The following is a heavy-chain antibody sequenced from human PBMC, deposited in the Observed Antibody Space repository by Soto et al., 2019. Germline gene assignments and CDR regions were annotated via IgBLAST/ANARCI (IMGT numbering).Heavy chain of an antibody. CDR1: GFTFSSFV. D-gene: IGHD3-10*01. CDR3: ARVRKYYGSGSPFKGYFDY. CDR2: LSLDGSNK. V-gene: IGHV3-30*04. Sequence: PGGSLRLSCAASGFTFSSFVMHWVRQAPGKGLDWVAALSLDGSNKNYADSVKGRFTISRDNSKSTLYLQMNSLTIEDTAVYYCARVRKYYGSGSPFKGYFDYWGQGTLVTVSS. J-gene: IGHJ4*02.